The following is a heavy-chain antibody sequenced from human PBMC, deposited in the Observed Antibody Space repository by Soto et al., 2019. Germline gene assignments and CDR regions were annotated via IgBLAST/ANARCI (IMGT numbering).Heavy chain of an antibody. CDR3: ARDPDYGDYWGYFFDS. Sequence: SSVKVSCKTSRYTFASYYIHWIRQAPGQGLEWMGWINPTSGGTVYAQNFQDRVTMTRDTSISTAYMELRRLNSDDTAVYYCARDPDYGDYWGYFFDSWGQGTPVPVSS. V-gene: IGHV1-2*02. D-gene: IGHD4-17*01. CDR1: RYTFASYY. J-gene: IGHJ4*02. CDR2: INPTSGGT.